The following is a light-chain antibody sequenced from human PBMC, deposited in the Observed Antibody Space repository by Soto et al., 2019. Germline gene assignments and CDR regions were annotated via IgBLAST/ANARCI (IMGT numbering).Light chain of an antibody. CDR2: YVS. Sequence: EIVLTQSPGTLSLSPGERATLSCRSSQSVSSSYLAWYQHKPGQAPRLLIYYVSSRATGIPDRFSGSGSGTDFTLTISRLEPEHFAVYYCQQYGSSPTFGQGTKVEIK. CDR1: QSVSSSY. CDR3: QQYGSSPT. J-gene: IGKJ1*01. V-gene: IGKV3-20*01.